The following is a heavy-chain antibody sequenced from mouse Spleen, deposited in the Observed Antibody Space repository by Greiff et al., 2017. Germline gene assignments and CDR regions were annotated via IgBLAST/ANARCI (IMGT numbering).Heavy chain of an antibody. J-gene: IGHJ3*01. V-gene: IGHV1-72*01. Sequence: QVQLQQPGAELVKPGASVKLSCKASGYTFTSYWMHWVKQRPGRGLEWIGRIDPNSGGTKYNEKFKSKATLTVDKPSSTAYMQLSSLTSEDSAVYYCARAEGPTYYSNYWFAYWGQGTLVTVSA. CDR3: ARAEGPTYYSNYWFAY. CDR1: GYTFTSYW. D-gene: IGHD2-5*01. CDR2: IDPNSGGT.